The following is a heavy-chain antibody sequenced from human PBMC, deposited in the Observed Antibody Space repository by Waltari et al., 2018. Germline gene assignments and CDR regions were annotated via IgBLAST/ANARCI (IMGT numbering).Heavy chain of an antibody. J-gene: IGHJ4*02. CDR3: ASRVDTAMAGVDY. CDR1: GGTFSSYA. Sequence: QVQLVQSGAEVKQPGSSVKVSCKASGGTFSSYAITWVRQAPGQGLEWMGGIIPIVGTANYAQKFQGRVTINADESTSTAYMELSSLRSEDTAVYYCASRVDTAMAGVDYWGQGTLVTVSS. D-gene: IGHD5-18*01. V-gene: IGHV1-69*13. CDR2: IIPIVGTA.